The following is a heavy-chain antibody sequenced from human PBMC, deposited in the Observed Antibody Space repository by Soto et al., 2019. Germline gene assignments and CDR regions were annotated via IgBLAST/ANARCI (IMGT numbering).Heavy chain of an antibody. D-gene: IGHD1-26*01. V-gene: IGHV3-21*01. CDR2: INGRGNYI. Sequence: PGGSLRLSCAPSGFTLSTYTMNWVRQAPGKGLEWVSSINGRGNYIYYAESVKGRFTISRDNAKNSLYLQMDRLRAEDTALYYCVREDGKVGTNSAFDYWGLGALVTVSS. CDR1: GFTLSTYT. J-gene: IGHJ4*02. CDR3: VREDGKVGTNSAFDY.